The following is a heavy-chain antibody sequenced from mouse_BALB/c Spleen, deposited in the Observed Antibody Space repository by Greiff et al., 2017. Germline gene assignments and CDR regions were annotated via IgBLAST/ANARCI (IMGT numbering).Heavy chain of an antibody. CDR3: ARDFTTARSPFDY. V-gene: IGHV2-9*02. CDR1: GFSLTSYG. CDR2: IWAGGST. Sequence: VMLVESGPGLVAPSQSLSITCTVSGFSLTSYGVHWVRQPPGKGLEWLGVIWAGGSTNYNSALMSRLSISKDNSKSQVFLKMNSLQTDDTAMYYCARDFTTARSPFDYWGQGTTLTVSS. D-gene: IGHD1-2*01. J-gene: IGHJ2*01.